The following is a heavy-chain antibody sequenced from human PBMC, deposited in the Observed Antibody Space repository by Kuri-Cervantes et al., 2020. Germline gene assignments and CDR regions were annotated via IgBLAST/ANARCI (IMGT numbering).Heavy chain of an antibody. CDR3: ARDRRSRYYYYYYGMDV. CDR1: GFTFSDYY. V-gene: IGHV3-11*04. D-gene: IGHD5-24*01. J-gene: IGHJ6*02. CDR2: ISSSGSTI. Sequence: GESLKISCAASGFTFSDYYMSWIRQAPGKGLEWVSYISSSGSTIYYADSVKGRFTISRDNAKNSLYLQMNSLRAEDTAVYYCARDRRSRYYYYYYGMDVWGQGTTVTVSS.